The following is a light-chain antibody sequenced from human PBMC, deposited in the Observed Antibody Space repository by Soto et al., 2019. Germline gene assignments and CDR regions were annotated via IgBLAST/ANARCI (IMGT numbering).Light chain of an antibody. CDR2: DTS. J-gene: IGLJ3*02. Sequence: QAVVTQDPSLTVSPGGTVTLTCGSSTRAVTSGHYPYWFQQKPGQAPRTLIYDTSKKHSWTPARFSGSLLGGKAALTLSGAQADDEADYYCFLSYNGPRVFGGGTQLTFL. V-gene: IGLV7-46*01. CDR1: TRAVTSGHY. CDR3: FLSYNGPRV.